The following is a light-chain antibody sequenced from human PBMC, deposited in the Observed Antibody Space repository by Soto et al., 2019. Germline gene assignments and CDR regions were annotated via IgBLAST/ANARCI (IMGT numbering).Light chain of an antibody. CDR3: QQYGSSPPMYT. V-gene: IGKV3-20*01. J-gene: IGKJ2*01. CDR1: QSVSSSY. CDR2: GAS. Sequence: EIVLTQSPGTLSLSPGERATLSCRASQSVSSSYLAWYQQKPGQAPRLLIYGASSRDTGIPDRFSGSGSGTDFTLTISRLDPEDFAVYYCQQYGSSPPMYTFGQGTKLEIK.